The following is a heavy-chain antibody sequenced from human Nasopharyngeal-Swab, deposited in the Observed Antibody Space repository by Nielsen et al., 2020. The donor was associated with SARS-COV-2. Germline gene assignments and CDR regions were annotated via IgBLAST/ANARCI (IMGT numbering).Heavy chain of an antibody. V-gene: IGHV3-9*01. D-gene: IGHD1-1*01. J-gene: IGHJ6*02. Sequence: LSLTCAASGFPFDDYAMHWVRQAPGKGLEWVSGISWNSGSIGYADSVTGRFTISRDNAKNSLYLQMNSLRAEDTALYYCAKDGQRLLYYYAMDVWGQGTTVTVSS. CDR1: GFPFDDYA. CDR3: AKDGQRLLYYYAMDV. CDR2: ISWNSGSI.